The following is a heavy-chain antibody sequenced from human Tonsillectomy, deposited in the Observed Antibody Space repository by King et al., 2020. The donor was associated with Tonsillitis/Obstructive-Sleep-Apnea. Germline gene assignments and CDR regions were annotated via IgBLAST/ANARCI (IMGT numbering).Heavy chain of an antibody. J-gene: IGHJ4*02. CDR3: ARDRVRDSGAWGLIDS. CDR1: GFTFSWYW. Sequence: VQLVESGGGLVQPGGSLRLSCAASGFTFSWYWMSWVRQAPGKGLEWVANINNNGTEDYYVDSVRGRFTVSRNNAQKLVYLQMNSLRVDDTAVYFCARDRVRDSGAWGLIDSWGQGTLVTVSS. D-gene: IGHD6-25*01. V-gene: IGHV3-7*03. CDR2: INNNGTED.